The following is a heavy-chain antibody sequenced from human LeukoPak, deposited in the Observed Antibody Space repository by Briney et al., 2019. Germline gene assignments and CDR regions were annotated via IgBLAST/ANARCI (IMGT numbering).Heavy chain of an antibody. V-gene: IGHV3-23*01. CDR3: AKSSDSGWSRLAC. CDR1: GFTFSSYA. CDR2: ISGSGGST. J-gene: IGHJ4*02. D-gene: IGHD6-19*01. Sequence: GGSLRLSCAASGFTFSSYAMSWVRQAPGKGLEWVSVISGSGGSTYYADSVRGRFTISRDNSKNTLYLQMNSLRAEDTALYYCAKSSDSGWSRLACWGQGTLVTVSS.